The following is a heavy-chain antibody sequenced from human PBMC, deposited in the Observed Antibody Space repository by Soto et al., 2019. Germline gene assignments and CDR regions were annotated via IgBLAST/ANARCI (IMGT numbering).Heavy chain of an antibody. V-gene: IGHV3-30-3*01. CDR2: ISDDGSNK. Sequence: QVQLVESGGGVVQPGRSLRLSCAASGFTFSSYAMHWVRQATGKGLEWVAVISDDGSNKYYADSVKGRFTISRDNSKNTPKLQLNSLTSADTPVYNCSTHIGGHHTGGSCHCPQYWGQGYLVTVSS. J-gene: IGHJ4*02. CDR1: GFTFSSYA. CDR3: STHIGGHHTGGSCHCPQY. D-gene: IGHD2-15*01.